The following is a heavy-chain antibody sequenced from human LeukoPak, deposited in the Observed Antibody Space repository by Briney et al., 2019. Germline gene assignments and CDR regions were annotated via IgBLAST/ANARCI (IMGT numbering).Heavy chain of an antibody. J-gene: IGHJ2*01. CDR3: ARDLGGSHYWYFDL. D-gene: IGHD1-26*01. CDR2: IYHSGST. CDR1: GGSISSGGYY. Sequence: SQTLSLTCTVSGGSISSGGYYWSWIRQPPGKGLEWIGYIYHSGSTYYNPSLKSRVTISVDRSKNQFSLELSSVTAADTAVYYCARDLGGSHYWYFDLWGRGTLVTVSS. V-gene: IGHV4-30-2*01.